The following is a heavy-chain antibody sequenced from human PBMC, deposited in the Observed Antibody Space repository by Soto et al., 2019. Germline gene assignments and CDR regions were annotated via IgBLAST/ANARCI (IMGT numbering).Heavy chain of an antibody. Sequence: QVQLQQWGAGLLKPSETLSLTCAVYGGSFSGYYWSWIRQPPGKGLEWIGEINHSGSTNYNPSLRSRVTLSVDTSKNQFSLKLSSVTAADTAVYYCARGPYSSSAKNYYYYMDVWGKGTTVTVSS. D-gene: IGHD6-6*01. CDR3: ARGPYSSSAKNYYYYMDV. CDR2: INHSGST. J-gene: IGHJ6*03. V-gene: IGHV4-34*01. CDR1: GGSFSGYY.